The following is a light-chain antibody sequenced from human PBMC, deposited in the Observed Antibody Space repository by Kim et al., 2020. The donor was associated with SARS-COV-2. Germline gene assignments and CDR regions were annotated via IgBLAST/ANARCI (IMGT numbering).Light chain of an antibody. CDR2: SAS. J-gene: IGKJ2*01. CDR1: QSISNN. V-gene: IGKV3-15*01. CDR3: QQHVNWPPFT. Sequence: EIVMTQSPATLSVSPGDRVTLSCRASQSISNNLAGYQQTPGQAPRLLIYSASTRATGIPARFSGSGSGTEFTLTISSLESEDFAVYYRQQHVNWPPFTFGQGTKLEI.